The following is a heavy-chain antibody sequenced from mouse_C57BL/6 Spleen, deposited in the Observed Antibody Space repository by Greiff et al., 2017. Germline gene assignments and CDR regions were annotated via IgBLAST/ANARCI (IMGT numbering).Heavy chain of an antibody. D-gene: IGHD2-1*01. CDR2: ILPGSGST. Sequence: VQLQQSGAELMKPGASVKLSCKATGYTFTGYWIEWVKQRPGHGLEWIGEILPGSGSTNYNEKFKGKATFTADTSSNTAYMQLSSLTTEDSDIYYCARDGATMVKAGFAYWGQGTLVTVSA. J-gene: IGHJ3*01. CDR1: GYTFTGYW. CDR3: ARDGATMVKAGFAY. V-gene: IGHV1-9*01.